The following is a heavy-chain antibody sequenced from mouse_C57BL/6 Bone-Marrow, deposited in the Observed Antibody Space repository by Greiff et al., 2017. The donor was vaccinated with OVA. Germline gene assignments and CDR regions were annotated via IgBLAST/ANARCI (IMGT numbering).Heavy chain of an antibody. J-gene: IGHJ1*03. CDR3: ARERWLLRGFDV. V-gene: IGHV1-50*01. CDR1: GYTFTSYW. D-gene: IGHD2-3*01. Sequence: VKLQQPGAELVKPGASVKLSCKASGYTFTSYWMQWVKQRPGQGLEWIGEIDPSDSYTNYNQKFKGKATLTVDTSSSTAYMQLSSLTSEDSAVYYCARERWLLRGFDVWGTGTTVTVSS. CDR2: IDPSDSYT.